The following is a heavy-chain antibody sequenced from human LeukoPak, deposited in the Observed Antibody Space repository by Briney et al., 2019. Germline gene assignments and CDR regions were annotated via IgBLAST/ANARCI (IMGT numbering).Heavy chain of an antibody. CDR3: ASEGYDYVWGSYRYGNY. V-gene: IGHV1-8*01. J-gene: IGHJ4*02. Sequence: ASVGVSCEASVYPFTIYDIICVRRATGRGCVCGVCMHPNRGIKGYAQKLQGRVTMTRNTSISTAYMELSSLRSEDTAVYYCASEGYDYVWGSYRYGNYWGQGTLVTVSS. CDR2: MHPNRGIK. D-gene: IGHD3-16*02. CDR1: VYPFTIYD.